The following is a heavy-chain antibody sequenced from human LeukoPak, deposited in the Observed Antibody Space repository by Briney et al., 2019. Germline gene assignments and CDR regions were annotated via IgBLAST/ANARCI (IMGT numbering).Heavy chain of an antibody. CDR2: IRYDGSNK. J-gene: IGHJ4*02. D-gene: IGHD6-13*01. Sequence: GGSLRLSCAASGFTFSSYGMHWVRQAPGKGLEWVAFIRYDGSNKYYADSVKGRFTISRDNSKNTLYLQMNSLRAEDTAVYYCAKGGKYPRIAAAGPFDYWGQGTLVTVSS. CDR3: AKGGKYPRIAAAGPFDY. CDR1: GFTFSSYG. V-gene: IGHV3-30*02.